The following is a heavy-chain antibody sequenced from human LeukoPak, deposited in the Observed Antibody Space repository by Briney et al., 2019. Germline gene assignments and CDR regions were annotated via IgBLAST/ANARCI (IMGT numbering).Heavy chain of an antibody. Sequence: SETLSLTCTVSGGSISSYYWSWIRQPPGKGLEWIGYIYYSGSTNYNPSLKSRVTISVDTSKNQFSLKLSSVTAADTAVYYCARAGYSSSWTRPHFDYWGQGTLVTVSS. V-gene: IGHV4-59*12. J-gene: IGHJ4*02. D-gene: IGHD6-13*01. CDR1: GGSISSYY. CDR2: IYYSGST. CDR3: ARAGYSSSWTRPHFDY.